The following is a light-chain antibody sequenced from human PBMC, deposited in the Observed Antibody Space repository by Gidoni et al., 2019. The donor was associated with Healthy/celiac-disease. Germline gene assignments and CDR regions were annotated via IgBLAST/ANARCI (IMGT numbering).Light chain of an antibody. CDR3: QRYYSTPRT. J-gene: IGKJ2*01. V-gene: IGKV4-1*01. CDR1: QSVLYSSNNKNY. Sequence: DIVMTQSPDSLAVSLGERATINCKSSQSVLYSSNNKNYLAWYQQKPGQPPKLLIYWASTRESGVPDRFSGSGSGTDFTLTISSLQAEDVAVYYCQRYYSTPRTFGQGTKLEMK. CDR2: WAS.